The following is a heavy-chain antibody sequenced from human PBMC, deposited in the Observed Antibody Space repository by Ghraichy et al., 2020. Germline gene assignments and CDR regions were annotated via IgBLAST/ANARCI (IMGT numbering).Heavy chain of an antibody. CDR3: ARRVRHYYGMDV. J-gene: IGHJ6*02. CDR2: IYYSGST. CDR1: GGSISSYY. V-gene: IGHV4-59*08. Sequence: SETLSLTCTVSGGSISSYYWSWIRQPPGKGLEWIGYIYYSGSTNYNPSLKSRVTISVDTSKNQFSLKLSSVTAADTAVYYCARRVRHYYGMDVWGQGTTVNVSS.